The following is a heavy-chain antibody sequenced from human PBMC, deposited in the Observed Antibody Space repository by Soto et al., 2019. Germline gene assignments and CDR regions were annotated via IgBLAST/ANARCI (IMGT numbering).Heavy chain of an antibody. Sequence: SVKVSCKASGGTFSSYAISWVRQAPGQGLEWMGGIIPIFGTANYAQKFQGRVTITADKSTSTAYMELSSLRSEDTAVYYCAREGDYYDSSCYKQPFYYFDYWGQGTLVTVSS. CDR3: AREGDYYDSSCYKQPFYYFDY. J-gene: IGHJ4*02. D-gene: IGHD3-22*01. CDR1: GGTFSSYA. V-gene: IGHV1-69*06. CDR2: IIPIFGTA.